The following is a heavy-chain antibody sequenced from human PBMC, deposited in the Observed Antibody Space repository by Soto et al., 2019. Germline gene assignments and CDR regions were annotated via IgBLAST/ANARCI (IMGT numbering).Heavy chain of an antibody. D-gene: IGHD2-21*02. Sequence: PSETLSLTCAVYGGSFSGYYWSWIRQPPGKGLEWIGEINHSGSTNYNPSLKSRVTISVDTSKNQFSLKLSSVTAADTAVYYCARRSGVAVTAMVYYFDYWGQGTLVTVSS. V-gene: IGHV4-34*01. J-gene: IGHJ4*02. CDR3: ARRSGVAVTAMVYYFDY. CDR1: GGSFSGYY. CDR2: INHSGST.